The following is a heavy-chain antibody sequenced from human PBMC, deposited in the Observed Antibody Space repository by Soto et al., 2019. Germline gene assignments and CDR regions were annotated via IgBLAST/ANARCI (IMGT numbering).Heavy chain of an antibody. V-gene: IGHV3-7*03. J-gene: IGHJ4*02. CDR3: AGWGGHDYNY. CDR2: IRPDGSET. Sequence: QSGGSLRLSCVGSGFTFTDFYMNGVRQAPGKGLEWVANIRPDGSETNYVESVKGRFTTSRDNAKNSLFLQMNSLRADDTAVYYCAGWGGHDYNYWGQGILVTVSS. CDR1: GFTFTDFY. D-gene: IGHD4-4*01.